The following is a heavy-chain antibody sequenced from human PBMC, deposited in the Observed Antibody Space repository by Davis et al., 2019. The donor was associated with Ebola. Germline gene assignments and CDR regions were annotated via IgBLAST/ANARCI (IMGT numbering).Heavy chain of an antibody. Sequence: HSQTLSLTCAISGDRVSTKGTAWNWIRQSPSRGLEWLGRTYYNSKWYNDYAVSVKSRITINPDTSKNQFSLQLNFVTPEDAAVYYCARISWVSRGMDVWGKGTTVTVSS. V-gene: IGHV6-1*01. CDR2: TYYNSKWYN. J-gene: IGHJ6*04. CDR1: GDRVSTKGTA. D-gene: IGHD6-13*01. CDR3: ARISWVSRGMDV.